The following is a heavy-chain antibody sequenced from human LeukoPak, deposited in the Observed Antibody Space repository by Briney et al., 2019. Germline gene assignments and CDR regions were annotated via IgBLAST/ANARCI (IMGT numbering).Heavy chain of an antibody. Sequence: PGGSLRLSCAASGFTFSDYYMSWIRQAPGKGLEWVSVIYSGGSTYYADSVKGRFTISRDNSKNTLYLQMNSLRAEDTAVYYCATQMVRGVLGDAFDIWGQGTMVTVSS. V-gene: IGHV3-66*01. CDR1: GFTFSDYY. D-gene: IGHD3-10*01. CDR2: IYSGGST. J-gene: IGHJ3*02. CDR3: ATQMVRGVLGDAFDI.